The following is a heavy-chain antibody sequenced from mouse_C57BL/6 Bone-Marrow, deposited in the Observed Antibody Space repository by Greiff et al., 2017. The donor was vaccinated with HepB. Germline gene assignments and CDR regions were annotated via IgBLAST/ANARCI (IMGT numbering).Heavy chain of an antibody. CDR1: GFTFSDYG. CDR2: ISNLAYSI. D-gene: IGHD1-1*01. V-gene: IGHV5-15*01. CDR3: ARRGTTVWYFDV. Sequence: EVQRVESGGGLVQPGGSLKLSCAASGFTFSDYGMAWVRQAPRKGPEWVAFISNLAYSIYYADTVTGRFTISRENAKNTLYLEMSSLRSEDTAMYYCARRGTTVWYFDVWGTGTTVTVSS. J-gene: IGHJ1*03.